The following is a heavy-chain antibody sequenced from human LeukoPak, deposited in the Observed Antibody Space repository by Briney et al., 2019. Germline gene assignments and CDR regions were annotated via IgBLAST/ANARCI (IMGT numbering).Heavy chain of an antibody. V-gene: IGHV5-51*01. J-gene: IGHJ4*02. CDR1: GYSFTSYW. CDR2: TYPVDSDT. CDR3: ARSHTGYSSGWYY. D-gene: IGHD6-19*01. Sequence: GESLKISCKGSGYSFTSYWIGWVRQMPGKGLEWMGITYPVDSDTRYSPSFQGQVTISADRSISTAYLQWSSLKASDTAMYYCARSHTGYSSGWYYWGQGTLVTVSS.